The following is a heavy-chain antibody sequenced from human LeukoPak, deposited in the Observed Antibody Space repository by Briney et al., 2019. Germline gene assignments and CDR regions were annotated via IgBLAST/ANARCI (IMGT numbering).Heavy chain of an antibody. CDR3: ARDLGVGATTGAFDI. CDR1: GGSISSYY. V-gene: IGHV4-59*01. CDR2: IYYSGST. D-gene: IGHD1-26*01. J-gene: IGHJ3*02. Sequence: SETLSLTCTVSGGSISSYYWSWIRQPPGKGLEWIGYIYYSGSTNYNPSLKSRVTISVDTSKNQFSLELSSVTAADTAVYYCARDLGVGATTGAFDIWGQGTMVTVSS.